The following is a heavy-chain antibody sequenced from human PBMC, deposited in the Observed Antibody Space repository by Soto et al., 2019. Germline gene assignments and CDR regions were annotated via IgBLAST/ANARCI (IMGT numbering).Heavy chain of an antibody. V-gene: IGHV1-46*01. D-gene: IGHD1-26*01. Sequence: ASVKVSCKASGYTFTSYYMHWVRQAPGQGLEWMGIINPSGGSTSYAQKFQGRVTMTRDTSTSTVYMELSSLRSEDTAVYYCARDLRIVGAPPDAFDIWGQGTMSPSPQ. J-gene: IGHJ3*02. CDR2: INPSGGST. CDR1: GYTFTSYY. CDR3: ARDLRIVGAPPDAFDI.